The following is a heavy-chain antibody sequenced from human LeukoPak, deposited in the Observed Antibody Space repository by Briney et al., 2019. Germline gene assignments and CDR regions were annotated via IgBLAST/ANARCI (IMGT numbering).Heavy chain of an antibody. J-gene: IGHJ4*02. D-gene: IGHD3-10*01. Sequence: PGGSLRLSCAASGFTFSSYAMSWVRQAPGKGLEWVSAISGSGGSTYYADSVKGRFTISRDNSKNTLYLQMNSLRAEDTAVYYCAKGLGITMVRGALPEYYFDYWGQGTLVTVSS. CDR1: GFTFSSYA. CDR2: ISGSGGST. CDR3: AKGLGITMVRGALPEYYFDY. V-gene: IGHV3-23*01.